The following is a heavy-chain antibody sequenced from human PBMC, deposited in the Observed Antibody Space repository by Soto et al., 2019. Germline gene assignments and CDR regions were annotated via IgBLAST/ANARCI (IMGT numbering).Heavy chain of an antibody. CDR3: ARDSTTVFGVVFFDY. Sequence: VKVSCKASGYTSTSYGISWVRQAPGQGLEWMGWISAYNGNTNYAQKLQGRVTMTTDTSTSTAYMELRSLRSDDTAVYYCARDSTTVFGVVFFDYWGQGTLVTVSS. V-gene: IGHV1-18*01. CDR1: GYTSTSYG. D-gene: IGHD3-3*01. CDR2: ISAYNGNT. J-gene: IGHJ4*02.